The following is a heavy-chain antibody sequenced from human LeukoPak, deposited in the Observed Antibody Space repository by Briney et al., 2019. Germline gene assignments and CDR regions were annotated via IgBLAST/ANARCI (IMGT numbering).Heavy chain of an antibody. CDR2: IKSKTDGGTT. Sequence: GGSLRLSCAASGFTFSDNYMSWIRQAPGKGLEWVGRIKSKTDGGTTDYAAPVKGRFTISRDDSKNTLYLQMNSLKTEDTAVYYCTTDPDIVVVPAAKDYMDVWGKGTTVTVSS. V-gene: IGHV3-15*01. CDR3: TTDPDIVVVPAAKDYMDV. D-gene: IGHD2-2*01. J-gene: IGHJ6*03. CDR1: GFTFSDNY.